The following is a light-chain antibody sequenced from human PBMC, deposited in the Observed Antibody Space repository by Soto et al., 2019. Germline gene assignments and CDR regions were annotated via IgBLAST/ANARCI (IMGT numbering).Light chain of an antibody. CDR3: ATWDDSLNGPDVI. CDR2: SNN. V-gene: IGLV1-44*01. CDR1: NSNIESDT. J-gene: IGLJ2*01. Sequence: QSVLTQPPSASGTPGQRVTISCSGSNSNIESDTVNWYQQVPGTAPKLLISSNNQRPSGVPDRFSGSKSDTSASLTISGLQSEDEADYYSATWDDSLNGPDVIFGGGTKLTVL.